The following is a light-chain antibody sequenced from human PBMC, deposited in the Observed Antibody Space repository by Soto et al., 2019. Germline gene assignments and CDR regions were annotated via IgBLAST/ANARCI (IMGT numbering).Light chain of an antibody. CDR3: QMYNSVSLLT. J-gene: IGKJ4*01. Sequence: DIQMTQSPSSLSASVGDRVTITCRASQGISNYLAWYQQRPGKAPKLLIYAASTLQSGVPSRFSGSGSWTDFTLTISSLQPEDVAAYYCQMYNSVSLLTFGGGTKVEIK. V-gene: IGKV1-27*01. CDR1: QGISNY. CDR2: AAS.